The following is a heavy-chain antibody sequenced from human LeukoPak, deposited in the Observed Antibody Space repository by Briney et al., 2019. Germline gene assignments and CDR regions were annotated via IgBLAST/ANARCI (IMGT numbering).Heavy chain of an antibody. CDR1: GYSISSGYY. CDR3: ARQEQQLFYFDY. Sequence: SETLSLTCTVSGYSISSGYYWGWIRQPPGKGLEWIGSIYHSGSTYYNPSLESRVTISVDTSKNQFSLKLSSVTAADTAVYYCARQEQQLFYFDYWGQGTLVTVSS. CDR2: IYHSGST. D-gene: IGHD6-13*01. V-gene: IGHV4-38-2*02. J-gene: IGHJ4*02.